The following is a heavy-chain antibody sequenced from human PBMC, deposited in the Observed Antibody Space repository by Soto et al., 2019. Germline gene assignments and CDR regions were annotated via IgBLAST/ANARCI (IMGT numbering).Heavy chain of an antibody. D-gene: IGHD1-26*01. J-gene: IGHJ3*02. CDR1: GFTFSSYS. CDR2: ISSSSTI. Sequence: GGSLRLSCAASGFTFSSYSMNWVRQAPGKGLEWVSYISSSSTIYYADSVKGRFTISRDNAKNSLYLQMNSLRDEDTAVYYCARGPELIRGSDFAFDIWGQGTMVTVSS. V-gene: IGHV3-48*02. CDR3: ARGPELIRGSDFAFDI.